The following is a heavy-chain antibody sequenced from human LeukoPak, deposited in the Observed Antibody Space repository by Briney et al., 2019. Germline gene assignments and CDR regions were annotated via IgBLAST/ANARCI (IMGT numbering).Heavy chain of an antibody. CDR3: TRAVRNQLLSEY. CDR1: GYTFSNYD. J-gene: IGHJ4*02. V-gene: IGHV1-8*01. D-gene: IGHD2-2*01. CDR2: MNPNSGNT. Sequence: GASVRVSRKASGYTFSNYDVTWVRQAPGQGLEYMGWMNPNSGNTGFAQKFRGRVTMTSDASTTSAFMELMRLTSEDMAVYYCTRAVRNQLLSEYWGQGTRITVSS.